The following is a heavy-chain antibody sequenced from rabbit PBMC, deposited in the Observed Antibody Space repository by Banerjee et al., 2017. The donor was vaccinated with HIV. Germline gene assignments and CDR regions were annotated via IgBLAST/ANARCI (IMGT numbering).Heavy chain of an antibody. CDR3: ARVPYAYGSSSTYYGAFDP. V-gene: IGHV1S45*01. CDR2: IGTGVGDT. J-gene: IGHJ2*01. D-gene: IGHD1-1*01. Sequence: QEQLVESGGGLVKPGASLTLTCTASGFSFSSGYDMCWVRQAPGKGLEWIACIGTGVGDTYYANWAKGRFTISKTSSTTVTLQVTSLTAADTATYFCARVPYAYGSSSTYYGAFDPWGPGTLVTVS. CDR1: GFSFSSGYD.